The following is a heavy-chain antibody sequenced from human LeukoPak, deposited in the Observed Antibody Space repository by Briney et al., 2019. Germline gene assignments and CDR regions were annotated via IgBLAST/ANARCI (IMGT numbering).Heavy chain of an antibody. J-gene: IGHJ3*02. CDR1: XCPFTGYX. CDR2: IKPNSAGT. CDR3: ARDPNYYDSSGTRRSSFDI. Sequence: SVEVSXKAXXCPFTGYXMHWGRPAPGQGVEGRGWIKPNSAGTNYAQKFQATVTMTTYTSISTAYMELSRLRSDDTAVYYCARDPNYYDSSGTRRSSFDICGQGTMVTVSS. V-gene: IGHV1-2*02. D-gene: IGHD3-22*01.